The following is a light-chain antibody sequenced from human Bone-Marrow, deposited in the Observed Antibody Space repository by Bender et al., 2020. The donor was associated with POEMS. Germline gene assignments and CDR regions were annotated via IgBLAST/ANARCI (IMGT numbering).Light chain of an antibody. CDR2: EGS. Sequence: QSALTQPASVSGSPGQSITISCTGTSSDVGSYNLVSWYQQYPGKAPKLMIYEGSKRPSGVPDRFSGSKSGNTASLTVSGLQAEDEADYYCSSYAGSNTGVFGTGTKVTVL. CDR1: SSDVGSYNL. J-gene: IGLJ1*01. CDR3: SSYAGSNTGV. V-gene: IGLV2-14*02.